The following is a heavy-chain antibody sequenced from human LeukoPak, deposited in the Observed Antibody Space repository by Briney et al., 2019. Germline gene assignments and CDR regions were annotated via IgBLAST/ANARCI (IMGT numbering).Heavy chain of an antibody. V-gene: IGHV3-7*01. CDR2: IKQDGSEK. D-gene: IGHD3-9*01. J-gene: IGHJ3*02. CDR3: ASQYAYYDILTGPGAFDI. Sequence: GGSLRLSCAASGFTFGSYWMSWVRQAPGKGLEWVANIKQDGSEKYYVDSVKGRFTISRDNAKNSLYLQMNSLRAEDTAVYYCASQYAYYDILTGPGAFDIWGQGTIVTVSS. CDR1: GFTFGSYW.